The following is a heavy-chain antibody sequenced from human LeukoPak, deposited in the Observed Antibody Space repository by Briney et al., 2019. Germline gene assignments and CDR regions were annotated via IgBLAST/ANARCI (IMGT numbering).Heavy chain of an antibody. CDR3: ARDVWGLQGSAFDI. Sequence: SVKVSCKASGGTFSSYAISWVRQAPGQGLEWMGRIIPILGIANYAQKLQGRVTMTTDTSTSTAYMELRSLRSDDTAVYYCARDVWGLQGSAFDIWGQGTMVTVSS. D-gene: IGHD7-27*01. CDR2: IIPILGIA. CDR1: GGTFSSYA. J-gene: IGHJ3*02. V-gene: IGHV1-69*04.